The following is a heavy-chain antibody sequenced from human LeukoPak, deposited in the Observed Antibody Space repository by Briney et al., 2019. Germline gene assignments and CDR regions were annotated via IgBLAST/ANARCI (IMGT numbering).Heavy chain of an antibody. D-gene: IGHD1-26*01. J-gene: IGHJ3*02. CDR2: IKQDGSEK. Sequence: PGGSLRLSCAASGFTFSSYWMSWVRQAPGKGVEWVANIKQDGSEKYYVDSVKGRFTISRDNAKHSLHLQMNSLRAEDTAVYYCARDQSGGSYFDAFDIWGQGTMVTVSS. CDR3: ARDQSGGSYFDAFDI. CDR1: GFTFSSYW. V-gene: IGHV3-7*01.